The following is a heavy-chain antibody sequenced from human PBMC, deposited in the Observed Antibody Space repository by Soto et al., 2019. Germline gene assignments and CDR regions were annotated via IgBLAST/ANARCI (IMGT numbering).Heavy chain of an antibody. CDR2: IYYSGRT. CDR3: ARDLAYCGGDCLDAFDF. Sequence: SETLSLTCTVSGGSISSSSYYWGWIRQPPGKGLEWIGSIYYSGRTYDNPSLKSRVTISVDTSKNQFSLKLSSVTAADTAVYYCARDLAYCGGDCLDAFDFWGQGTMVTVSS. D-gene: IGHD2-21*02. J-gene: IGHJ3*01. CDR1: GGSISSSSYY. V-gene: IGHV4-39*01.